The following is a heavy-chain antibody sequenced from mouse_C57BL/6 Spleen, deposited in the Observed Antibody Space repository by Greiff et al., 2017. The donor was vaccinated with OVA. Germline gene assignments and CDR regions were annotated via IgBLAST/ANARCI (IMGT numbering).Heavy chain of an antibody. CDR2: IWGVGSS. CDR1: GFSLTSYG. V-gene: IGHV2-6*01. Sequence: VQRVESGPGLVAPSQRLSITCTVSGFSLTSYGVDWVRHSPGKGLECLGVIWGVGSSNYTSAVKSRLSISKYNTMTQVFLKMTSLQTDDTAMYYCASGGTRLAYWGQGTLVTVSA. D-gene: IGHD1-1*01. J-gene: IGHJ3*01. CDR3: ASGGTRLAY.